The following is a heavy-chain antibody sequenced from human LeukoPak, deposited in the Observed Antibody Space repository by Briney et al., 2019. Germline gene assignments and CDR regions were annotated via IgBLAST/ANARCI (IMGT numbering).Heavy chain of an antibody. J-gene: IGHJ3*02. Sequence: GECLKISCRGSGYSFTYYWIAWVRQMPGKGLEWMGIIHSGDSKITYSPSFQGLVTISVDQSISTAFLQWHSLKASDTAIYYCARTRRLYDHDAFDIWGQGTMVTVSS. V-gene: IGHV5-51*06. D-gene: IGHD5/OR15-5a*01. CDR3: ARTRRLYDHDAFDI. CDR2: IHSGDSKI. CDR1: GYSFTYYW.